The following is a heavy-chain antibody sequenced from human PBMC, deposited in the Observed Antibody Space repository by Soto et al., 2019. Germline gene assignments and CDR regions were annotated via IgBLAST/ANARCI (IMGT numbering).Heavy chain of an antibody. CDR3: ATTRGIAVGGSFDY. CDR1: GVSISSKNFY. D-gene: IGHD6-19*01. V-gene: IGHV4-39*01. J-gene: IGHJ4*02. CDR2: LYSGST. Sequence: SETLSLTCTVSGVSISSKNFYWGWIRQSPWKGLEWIGTLYSGSTFSSLSLKNRVTISVDTSKNQVSLKLRSVAAADTAIYYCATTRGIAVGGSFDYWGQGIQVTVSS.